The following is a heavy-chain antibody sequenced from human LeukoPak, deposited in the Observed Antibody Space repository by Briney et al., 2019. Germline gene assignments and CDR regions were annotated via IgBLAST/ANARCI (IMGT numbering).Heavy chain of an antibody. V-gene: IGHV3-23*01. J-gene: IGHJ4*02. CDR1: GFTFSSYA. CDR3: AKDQRGYGRIIDY. CDR2: VSGSGSST. D-gene: IGHD3-10*01. Sequence: GRSLRLSCAASGFTFSSYAMSWVRQAPGKGLEWVSSVSGSGSSTYYADSVKGRFTISRDNSKNTLYLQMNSLRAEDTAVYYCAKDQRGYGRIIDYWGQGTLVTSSS.